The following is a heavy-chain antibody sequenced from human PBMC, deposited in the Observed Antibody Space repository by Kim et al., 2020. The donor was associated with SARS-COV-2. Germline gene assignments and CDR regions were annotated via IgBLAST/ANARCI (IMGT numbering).Heavy chain of an antibody. Sequence: SETLSLTCTVSGGSISSSSYYWGWIRQPPGKGLEWIGSIFYSGTTSYNPSPKSRVTISVDTSKNQFSLKLTSVTAADTAVYYCARVVGQTPAILVDYWGQGTLVTVSS. CDR3: ARVVGQTPAILVDY. CDR2: IFYSGTT. CDR1: GGSISSSSYY. V-gene: IGHV4-39*07. D-gene: IGHD2-21*01. J-gene: IGHJ4*02.